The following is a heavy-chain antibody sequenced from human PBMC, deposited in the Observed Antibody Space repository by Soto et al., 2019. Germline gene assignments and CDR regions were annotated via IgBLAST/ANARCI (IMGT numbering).Heavy chain of an antibody. Sequence: QVQLVQSGAEVKKPGSSVKVSCKASGGTFSSYAISWVRQAPGQGLEWMGGIIPIFGTANYAQKFQGRVTITADESTSTAYMELSSLRSEDTAVYYCARFRAKQLVHDYYYGMDVWGQGTTVTVSS. D-gene: IGHD6-6*01. CDR2: IIPIFGTA. J-gene: IGHJ6*02. CDR1: GGTFSSYA. CDR3: ARFRAKQLVHDYYYGMDV. V-gene: IGHV1-69*12.